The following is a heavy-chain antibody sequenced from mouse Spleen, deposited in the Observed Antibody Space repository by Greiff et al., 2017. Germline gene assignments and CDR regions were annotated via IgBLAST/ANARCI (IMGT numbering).Heavy chain of an antibody. CDR2: IHPNSGST. V-gene: IGHV1-64*01. D-gene: IGHD1-2*01. CDR1: GYTFTSYW. J-gene: IGHJ2*01. Sequence: QVQLQQPGAELVKPGASVKLSCKASGYTFTSYWMHWVKQRPGQGLEWIGMIHPNSGSTNYNEKFKSKATLTVDKSSSTAYMQLSSLTSEDSAVYYCARRTTAKSYFDYWGQGTTLTVSS. CDR3: ARRTTAKSYFDY.